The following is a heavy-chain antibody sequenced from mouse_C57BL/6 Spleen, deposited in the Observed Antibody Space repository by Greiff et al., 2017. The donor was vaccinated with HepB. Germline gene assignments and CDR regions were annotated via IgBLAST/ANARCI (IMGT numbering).Heavy chain of an antibody. CDR3: ARLDYDPAWFAY. V-gene: IGHV5-6*01. D-gene: IGHD2-4*01. CDR2: ISSGGSYT. J-gene: IGHJ3*01. Sequence: EVTLVESGGDLVQPGGSLKLSCAASGFTFSSYGMSWVRQTPDKRLEWVATISSGGSYTYYPDSVKGRFTISRDNAKNTLYLQMSSLKSEDTAMYYCARLDYDPAWFAYWGQGTLVTVSA. CDR1: GFTFSSYG.